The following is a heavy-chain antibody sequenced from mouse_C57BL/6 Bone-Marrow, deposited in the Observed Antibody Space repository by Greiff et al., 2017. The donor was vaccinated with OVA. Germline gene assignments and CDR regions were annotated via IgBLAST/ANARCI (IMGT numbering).Heavy chain of an antibody. CDR2: IYPGDGDT. Sequence: VQLQASGPELVKPGASVKISCKASGYAFSRSWMNWVKQRPGKGLEWIGRIYPGDGDTNYNGKFKGKATLTADKSSSTAYMQLSSLTSEDSAVYFCASYYYGSSYEGVDYWGQGTTLTVSS. CDR1: GYAFSRSW. D-gene: IGHD1-1*01. V-gene: IGHV1-82*01. CDR3: ASYYYGSSYEGVDY. J-gene: IGHJ2*01.